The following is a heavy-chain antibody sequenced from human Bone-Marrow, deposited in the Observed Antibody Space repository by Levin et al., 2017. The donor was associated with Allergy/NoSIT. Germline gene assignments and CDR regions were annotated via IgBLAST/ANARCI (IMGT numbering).Heavy chain of an antibody. CDR3: AHHKFWFGEFPFDF. V-gene: IGHV2-5*02. J-gene: IGHJ4*02. D-gene: IGHD3-10*01. Sequence: ESGPTLVKPTQTLTLTCTFPGFSLSSNGVGVGWIRQAPGKALEWLALIYWDDDKRYSPSLKSRLNITKDTSKNQVVLTMTNMAPVDTGTYYCAHHKFWFGEFPFDFWGRGSLVTVSS. CDR2: IYWDDDK. CDR1: GFSLSSNGVG.